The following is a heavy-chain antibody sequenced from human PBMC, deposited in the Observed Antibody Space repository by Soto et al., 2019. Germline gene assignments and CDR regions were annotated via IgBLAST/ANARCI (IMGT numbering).Heavy chain of an antibody. D-gene: IGHD3-10*01. CDR2: ISGSGKTI. Sequence: QVQLVESGGGLVKPGGTLRLSCAASGFTFSDYYMSWIRQVPGKGLECVSYISGSGKTIHYADSVKGRFTISRDNAENSLFLQMNSLKAEDTALYYCARGHSISWYGGFDIWGQGNLVTVSS. CDR1: GFTFSDYY. CDR3: ARGHSISWYGGFDI. V-gene: IGHV3-11*01. J-gene: IGHJ4*02.